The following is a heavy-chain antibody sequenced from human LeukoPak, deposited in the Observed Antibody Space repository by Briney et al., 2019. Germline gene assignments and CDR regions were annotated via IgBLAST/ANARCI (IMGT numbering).Heavy chain of an antibody. D-gene: IGHD3-22*01. CDR2: IYPGDSDT. CDR1: GYSFTSYW. Sequence: GESLKISCKGSGYSFTSYWIGWVRQMPGKGLEWMGIIYPGDSDTRYSPSFQGQVTISADKSISTAYLQWSSLKASDTAMYYCARGYYYDSSGYPPFDYWGQGTLVIVSS. V-gene: IGHV5-51*01. CDR3: ARGYYYDSSGYPPFDY. J-gene: IGHJ4*02.